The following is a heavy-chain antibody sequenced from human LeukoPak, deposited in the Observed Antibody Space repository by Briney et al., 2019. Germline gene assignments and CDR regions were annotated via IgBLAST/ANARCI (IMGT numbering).Heavy chain of an antibody. J-gene: IGHJ4*02. V-gene: IGHV3-21*01. Sequence: GGSLRLSCAASGFTFSNYKMNWVRQAPGKGLEWVSSISSTSTYINYADSVKGRFTISRDNAKKSLFLQMNSLRAEDTAVYYCARDRPYGDYTPFDYWGQGTLVTVSS. CDR1: GFTFSNYK. D-gene: IGHD4-17*01. CDR3: ARDRPYGDYTPFDY. CDR2: ISSTSTYI.